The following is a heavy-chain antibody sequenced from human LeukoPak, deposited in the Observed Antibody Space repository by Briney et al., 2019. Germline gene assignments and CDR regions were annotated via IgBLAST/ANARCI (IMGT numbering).Heavy chain of an antibody. J-gene: IGHJ6*02. D-gene: IGHD6-13*01. V-gene: IGHV3-53*01. CDR2: IYSGGST. Sequence: GGSLRLSCAASGFTVSSNYMSWVRQAPGKGLEWVSVIYSGGSTYYADSVKGRFTISRDNSKNTLYLQMNSLRAEDAAVCYCAREGAHSSSWYGYYYYGMDVWGQGTTVTVSS. CDR1: GFTVSSNY. CDR3: AREGAHSSSWYGYYYYGMDV.